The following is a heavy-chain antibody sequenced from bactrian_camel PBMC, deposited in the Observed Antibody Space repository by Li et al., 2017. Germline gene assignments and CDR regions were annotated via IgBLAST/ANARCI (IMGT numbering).Heavy chain of an antibody. CDR1: GFTFSSYA. V-gene: IGHV3S40*01. CDR3: TSAVFVACPA. J-gene: IGHJ6*01. D-gene: IGHD3*01. Sequence: VQLVESGGGLVQPGGSLRLSRAASGFTFSSYAMFWVRQAPGKGLEWVSTINSPGGSTYYADSVKGRFTISRDNAKNTVYLQMNSLQSEDTALYYCTSAVFVACPAWGQGTQVTVS. CDR2: INSPGGST.